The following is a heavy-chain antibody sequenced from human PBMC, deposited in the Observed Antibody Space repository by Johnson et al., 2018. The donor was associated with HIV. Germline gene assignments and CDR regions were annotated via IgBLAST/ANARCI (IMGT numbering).Heavy chain of an antibody. CDR2: MFRVGST. J-gene: IGHJ3*01. CDR1: GFNFDDYG. Sequence: VLLVESGGGVVRPVGSLRLSFAASGFNFDDYGMSWVRQAPGKGLEWVSVMFRVGSTFHRDSVKGRFSISRDSSKNTLFLQMNNLRAEDTALYYCGGFRESDALDVWGQGTMVTVSS. CDR3: GGFRESDALDV. D-gene: IGHD3-22*01. V-gene: IGHV3-20*03.